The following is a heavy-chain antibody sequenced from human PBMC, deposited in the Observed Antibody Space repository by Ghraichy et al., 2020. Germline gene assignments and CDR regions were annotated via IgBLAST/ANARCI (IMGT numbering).Heavy chain of an antibody. CDR1: GFTFSSYA. V-gene: IGHV3-23*01. D-gene: IGHD3-10*01. CDR3: AKDIDRITMVRGVNSDY. J-gene: IGHJ4*02. Sequence: LTCAASGFTFSSYAMSWVCQAPGKGLEWVSAISGSGGSTYYADSVKGRFTISRDNSKNTLYLQMNSLRAEDTAVYYCAKDIDRITMVRGVNSDYWGQGTLVTVSS. CDR2: ISGSGGST.